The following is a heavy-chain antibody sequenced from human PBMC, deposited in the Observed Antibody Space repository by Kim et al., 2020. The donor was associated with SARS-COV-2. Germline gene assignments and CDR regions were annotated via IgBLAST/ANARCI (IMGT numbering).Heavy chain of an antibody. CDR3: ARGYGDYEGYYYYYYGMDV. Sequence: ASVKVSCKASGYTFTGYYMHWVRQAPGQGLEWMGWINPNSGGTNYAQKFQGRVTMTRDTSISTAYMELSRLRSDDTAVYYCARGYGDYEGYYYYYYGMDVWGQGTTVTGSS. CDR2: INPNSGGT. CDR1: GYTFTGYY. D-gene: IGHD4-17*01. J-gene: IGHJ6*02. V-gene: IGHV1-2*02.